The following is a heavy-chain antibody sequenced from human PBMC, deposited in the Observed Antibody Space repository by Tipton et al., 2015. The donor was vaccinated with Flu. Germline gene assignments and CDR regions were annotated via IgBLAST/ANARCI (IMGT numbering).Heavy chain of an antibody. CDR2: NSHREGT. V-gene: IGHV4-34*01. D-gene: IGHD3-10*01. J-gene: IGHJ4*02. Sequence: CAVSGGSFRDYFWTWIRQTPGKGLEWIGGNSHREGTKYDPSLKSRVAILLDTSKKQFSLKLTSVAAADSAVYYCARGRFMGFDYWGQGALITVSS. CDR1: GGSFRDYF. CDR3: ARGRFMGFDY.